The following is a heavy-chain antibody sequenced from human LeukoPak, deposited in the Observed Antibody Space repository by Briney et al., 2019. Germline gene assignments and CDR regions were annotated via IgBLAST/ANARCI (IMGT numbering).Heavy chain of an antibody. CDR1: GGTFSSYS. Sequence: SVKVSCKASGGTFSSYSITWVRQAPGQGLEWMGGIMPLFNTANYAQQFQGRVTITTDESTSTAYMELSSLRFEDTAMYYCARVDRYHNYLDVWGKGTTVTVSS. CDR3: ARVDRYHNYLDV. V-gene: IGHV1-69*05. J-gene: IGHJ6*03. CDR2: IMPLFNTA.